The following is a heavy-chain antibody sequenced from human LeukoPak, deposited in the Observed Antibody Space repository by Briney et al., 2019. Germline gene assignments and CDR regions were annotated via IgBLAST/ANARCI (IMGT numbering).Heavy chain of an antibody. D-gene: IGHD2-2*01. Sequence: GRSLRLSCAASGFTFDDYAMHWVRQAPGKGLEWVSGISWNSGSIGYADSVKGRFTISRDNAKNSLYLQMNSLRAEDTALYYCAKDKGFRDIVVVPAALGDYWGQGTLVRVSS. CDR1: GFTFDDYA. V-gene: IGHV3-9*01. CDR3: AKDKGFRDIVVVPAALGDY. CDR2: ISWNSGSI. J-gene: IGHJ4*02.